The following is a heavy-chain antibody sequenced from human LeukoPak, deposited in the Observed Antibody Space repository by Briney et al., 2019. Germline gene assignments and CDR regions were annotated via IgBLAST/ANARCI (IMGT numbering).Heavy chain of an antibody. D-gene: IGHD2-15*01. Sequence: SQTLSLTCAISGDSVSSNSAAWNWIRQSPSRGLEWLGRTYYRSKWYNDYAVSVKSRITINPDTSKNQFSLQLNSVTPEDTAVYYRARGPQYCSGGSCYTNWFDPWGQGTLVTVSS. J-gene: IGHJ5*02. CDR1: GDSVSSNSAA. CDR2: TYYRSKWYN. CDR3: ARGPQYCSGGSCYTNWFDP. V-gene: IGHV6-1*01.